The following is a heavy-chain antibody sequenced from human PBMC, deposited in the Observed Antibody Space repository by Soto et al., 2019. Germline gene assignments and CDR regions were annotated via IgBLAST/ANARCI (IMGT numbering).Heavy chain of an antibody. Sequence: GGSLRLSCAASGFTVSSNYMSWVRQAPGKGLEWVSVIYSGGGTYYADSVKGRFTISRDNSKNTLYLQMNSLRAEDTAVYYCARQRSVVVTPWWFDPWGQGTLVTVSS. V-gene: IGHV3-66*04. J-gene: IGHJ5*02. CDR1: GFTVSSNY. CDR2: IYSGGGT. D-gene: IGHD2-15*01. CDR3: ARQRSVVVTPWWFDP.